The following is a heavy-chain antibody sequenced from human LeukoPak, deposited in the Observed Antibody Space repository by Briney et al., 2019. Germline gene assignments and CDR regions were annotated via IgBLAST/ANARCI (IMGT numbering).Heavy chain of an antibody. CDR1: GFTFSTYW. J-gene: IGHJ4*02. D-gene: IGHD3-22*01. CDR2: IKQDGSDK. V-gene: IGHV3-7*01. Sequence: GGSLRLSCAASGFTFSTYWMSWVRQAPGKGLEWVANIKQDGSDKNYVDSVKGRFTISRDNAKNSLYLQLNGLRAEDTAVYYCARDGAFSSGSFDYWGQGTLVTVSS. CDR3: ARDGAFSSGSFDY.